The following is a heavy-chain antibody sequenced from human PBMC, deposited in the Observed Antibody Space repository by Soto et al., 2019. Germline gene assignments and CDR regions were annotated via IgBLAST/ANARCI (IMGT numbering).Heavy chain of an antibody. D-gene: IGHD3-10*01. V-gene: IGHV3-23*01. Sequence: GGSLRLSCEASGFTVSTDAISWVRQIQRKGLEWDSAVSGNCDNASYSDSLKGRFTISRDNSKKTVYLQMNSLRGEDTAVYYCAKASSYYYGSGTFVDYLDNWGRGTLVTVSS. CDR2: VSGNCDNA. CDR3: AKASSYYYGSGTFVDYLDN. J-gene: IGHJ4*02. CDR1: GFTVSTDA.